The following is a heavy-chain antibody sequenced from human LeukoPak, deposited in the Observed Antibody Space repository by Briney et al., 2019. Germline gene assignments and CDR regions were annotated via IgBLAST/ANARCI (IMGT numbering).Heavy chain of an antibody. Sequence: SETLSLTCSVSGGSISSHYWSWVRQPPGKGLEWIGYIYYSGSTNYNPSLRSRVTILVDTSKKQFSLKVNSVTAADTAVYYCARDFGYVGYFDYWGQGTLVTVSS. V-gene: IGHV4-59*11. CDR3: ARDFGYVGYFDY. CDR2: IYYSGST. J-gene: IGHJ4*02. CDR1: GGSISSHY. D-gene: IGHD3-3*01.